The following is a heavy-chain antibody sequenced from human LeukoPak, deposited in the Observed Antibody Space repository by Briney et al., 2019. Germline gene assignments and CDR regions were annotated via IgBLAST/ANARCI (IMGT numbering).Heavy chain of an antibody. CDR2: IYYSGST. Sequence: SETLSLTCTVSGGSISSSSYYWGWIRQPPGKGLEWIGSIYYSGSTYYNPSLKSRVTISVDTSKNQFSLKLSSVTAADTAVYYCARHLNGDSPDYWGQGTLVTVSS. CDR1: GGSISSSSYY. D-gene: IGHD7-27*01. J-gene: IGHJ4*02. V-gene: IGHV4-39*01. CDR3: ARHLNGDSPDY.